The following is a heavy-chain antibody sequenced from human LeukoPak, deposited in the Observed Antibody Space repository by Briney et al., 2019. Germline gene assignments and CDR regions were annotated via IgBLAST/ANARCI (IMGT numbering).Heavy chain of an antibody. D-gene: IGHD6-19*01. V-gene: IGHV6-1*01. CDR1: GDSVSNNNVA. CDR3: ARHRESGVAVAATFDS. J-gene: IGHJ4*02. CDR2: TYYRSKWYN. Sequence: SQTLSLTCAISGDSVSNNNVAWNWIRQSPSRGLEWLGRTYYRSKWYNDYAISVKSRITIHPDTSENQFSLHLNSVTPEDTAVYYCARHRESGVAVAATFDSWGQGTLVTVSS.